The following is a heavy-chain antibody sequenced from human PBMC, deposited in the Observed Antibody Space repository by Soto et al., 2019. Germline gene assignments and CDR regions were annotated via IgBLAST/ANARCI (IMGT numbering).Heavy chain of an antibody. D-gene: IGHD3-3*01. CDR3: AHGVFTIYYAIDV. CDR1: GFSLTTSGVA. V-gene: IGHV2-5*01. CDR2: IYWNDDK. Sequence: QITLKESGPTLVKPTQTLTLTCTSSGFSLTTSGVAVGWIGQSPGKALEWLALIYWNDDKRYSPSLNNRLTIAKDTSQNQVVLTMTNMDPVDTATYYCAHGVFTIYYAIDVWGQGTTVTVSS. J-gene: IGHJ6*02.